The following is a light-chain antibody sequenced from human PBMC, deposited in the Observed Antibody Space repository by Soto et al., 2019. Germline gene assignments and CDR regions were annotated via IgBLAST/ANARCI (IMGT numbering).Light chain of an antibody. CDR2: DVS. CDR3: SSYRSTSTLGV. V-gene: IGLV2-14*03. J-gene: IGLJ1*01. CDR1: SSDVGAYTY. Sequence: QSVLTQPASVSGSPGHSITIFCSGTSSDVGAYTYVSWYQVHPGEPPKLVIYDVSKRPSGVSNRFSGSKSGNTASLTISGLQAEDEGDYYCSSYRSTSTLGVFGTGTKVTVL.